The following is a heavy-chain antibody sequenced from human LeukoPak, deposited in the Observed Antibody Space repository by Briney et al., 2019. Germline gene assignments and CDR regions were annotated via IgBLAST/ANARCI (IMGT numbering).Heavy chain of an antibody. CDR3: ARELAVAGTSDYYYYMDV. V-gene: IGHV4-59*01. Sequence: EASETLSLTCAVYGGSISSYYWSWIRQPPGKGLEWIGEINYSGSTNYNPSLKSRVTISVDTSKNQFSLKLSSMTAADTAVYYCARELAVAGTSDYYYYMDVWGKGTTVTISS. CDR2: INYSGST. CDR1: GGSISSYY. J-gene: IGHJ6*03. D-gene: IGHD6-19*01.